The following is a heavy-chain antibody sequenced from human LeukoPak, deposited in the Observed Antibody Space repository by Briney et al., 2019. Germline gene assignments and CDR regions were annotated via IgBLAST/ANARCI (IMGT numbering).Heavy chain of an antibody. CDR3: AKPELGYCSSTSCYNHDY. Sequence: GGSLRLSCAASGFTFSSYAMSWVRQAPGKGLEWVSAISGSGGSTYYADSVKGRFTISSDNYNNTLYLQMNSLRAEDTAVYHCAKPELGYCSSTSCYNHDYWGQGTLVTVSS. CDR2: ISGSGGST. J-gene: IGHJ4*02. D-gene: IGHD2-2*01. V-gene: IGHV3-23*01. CDR1: GFTFSSYA.